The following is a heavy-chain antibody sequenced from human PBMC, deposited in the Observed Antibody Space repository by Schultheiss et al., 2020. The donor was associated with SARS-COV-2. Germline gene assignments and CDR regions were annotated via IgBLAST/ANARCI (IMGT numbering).Heavy chain of an antibody. CDR2: IWYDGSNK. D-gene: IGHD1-1*01. CDR1: GFTFSSYG. J-gene: IGHJ6*02. V-gene: IGHV3-33*01. CDR3: ARDPETGTTRLYYYYGMDV. Sequence: GGSLRLSCAASGFTFSSYGMHWVRQAPGKGLEWVAVIWYDGSNKYYADSVKGRFTISRDNSKNTLYLQMNTLRAEDTAVYYCARDPETGTTRLYYYYGMDVWGQGTTVTVSS.